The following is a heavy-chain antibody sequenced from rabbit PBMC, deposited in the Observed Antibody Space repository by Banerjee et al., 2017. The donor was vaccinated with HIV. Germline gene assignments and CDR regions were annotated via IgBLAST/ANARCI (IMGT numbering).Heavy chain of an antibody. D-gene: IGHD5-1*01. CDR2: IYGGSSGST. J-gene: IGHJ4*01. V-gene: IGHV1S40*01. CDR3: ARAYVDGSVGVWNL. CDR1: GFSFSSSYY. Sequence: QSLEESGGDLVKPGASLTLTCTASGFSFSSSYYMCWVRQAPGKGLEWIAWIYGGSSGSTYYASWAKGRFTISKTSSTTVTLQMTSLTVADTATYFCARAYVDGSVGVWNLWGQGTPSPS.